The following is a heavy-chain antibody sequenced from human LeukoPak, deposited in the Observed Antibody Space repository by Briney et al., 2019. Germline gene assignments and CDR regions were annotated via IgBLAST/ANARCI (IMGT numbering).Heavy chain of an antibody. D-gene: IGHD5-24*01. Sequence: PSETLSLTCAVYGGSFSGYYWSWIRQPPGKGLEWVGEINHSGRTNYNPSLKSRVTISVDTSKNQFSLKLSSVTAADTAVYYCARESNSPLDYWGQGTLVTVSS. CDR2: INHSGRT. V-gene: IGHV4-34*01. CDR1: GGSFSGYY. CDR3: ARESNSPLDY. J-gene: IGHJ4*02.